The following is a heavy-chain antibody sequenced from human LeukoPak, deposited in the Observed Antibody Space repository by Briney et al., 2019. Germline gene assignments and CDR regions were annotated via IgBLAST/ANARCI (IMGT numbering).Heavy chain of an antibody. V-gene: IGHV4-4*02. D-gene: IGHD4-17*01. Sequence: GSLRLSCAASGFTVRSNFVSWVRQPPGKGLEWIGEVYHSGSTNYNPSLKSRVIISIDKSNNQFSLKLTSVTAADTAVYYCGGGDYGHFDYWGQGTLVTVSS. CDR3: GGGDYGHFDY. CDR2: VYHSGST. J-gene: IGHJ4*02. CDR1: GFTVRSNF.